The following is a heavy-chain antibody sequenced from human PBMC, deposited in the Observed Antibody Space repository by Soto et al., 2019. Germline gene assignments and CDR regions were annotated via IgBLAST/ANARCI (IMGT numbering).Heavy chain of an antibody. Sequence: ASVKVSCKASGCTFNSYAPLWVRQAAGQRREGMGWINAGKCNTKYSQKFQGRVTITRGTAANTAYLELNSLSSEDTGLVSCSSAAIVVVAAAPLKAYYYGMDVWGQGTTVTVSS. V-gene: IGHV1-3*01. CDR1: GCTFNSYA. J-gene: IGHJ6*02. D-gene: IGHD2-2*01. CDR2: INAGKCNT. CDR3: SSAAIVVVAAAPLKAYYYGMDV.